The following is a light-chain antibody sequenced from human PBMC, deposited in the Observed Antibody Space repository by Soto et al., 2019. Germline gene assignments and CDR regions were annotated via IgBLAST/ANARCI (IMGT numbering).Light chain of an antibody. CDR1: SSDVGRYNY. Sequence: QSALTQPASVSGSPGQSITISCTGTSSDVGRYNYVSWYQQHPGKAPKLIIFEVSNRPSGVSNRFSGSKSGNTASLTISGLQIEDEADSYCSSYTSVTSLVFGGGTKLAVL. J-gene: IGLJ2*01. CDR3: SSYTSVTSLV. V-gene: IGLV2-14*01. CDR2: EVS.